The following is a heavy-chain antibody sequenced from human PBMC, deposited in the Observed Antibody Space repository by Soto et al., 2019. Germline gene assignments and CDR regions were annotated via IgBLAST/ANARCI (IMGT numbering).Heavy chain of an antibody. CDR1: GYTFTRSG. Sequence: QVQLVQSGAEVKKPGASVKVSCKASGYTFTRSGISWVRQAPGQGLEWLGWINPDNGNTNYAQHLQGRVSFTTATATSTAYMYLRSMRSDYTSVYYCARDQGITTFGVYSMYYYGMDVWGQGTTVTVSS. CDR2: INPDNGNT. V-gene: IGHV1-18*01. J-gene: IGHJ6*02. CDR3: ARDQGITTFGVYSMYYYGMDV. D-gene: IGHD3-3*01.